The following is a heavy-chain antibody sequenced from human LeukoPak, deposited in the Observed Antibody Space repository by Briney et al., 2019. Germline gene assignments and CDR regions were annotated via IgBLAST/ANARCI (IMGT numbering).Heavy chain of an antibody. CDR3: ARDTAMLSTYYYYGMDV. CDR1: GGSISSGDYY. D-gene: IGHD5-18*01. J-gene: IGHJ6*02. V-gene: IGHV4-30-4*01. Sequence: PSETLSLTCTVSGGSISSGDYYWSWIRQPPGKGLEWIGYIYYSGSTYYNPSLKSRVTILVDTSKNQFSLKPSSVTAADTAVYYCARDTAMLSTYYYYGMDVWGQGTTVTVSS. CDR2: IYYSGST.